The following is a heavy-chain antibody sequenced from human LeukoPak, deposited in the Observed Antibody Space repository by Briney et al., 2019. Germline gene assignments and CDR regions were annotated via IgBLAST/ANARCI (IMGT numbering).Heavy chain of an antibody. Sequence: GASVKVSCKASGGTFSSYAISWVRRAPGQGLEWMGGIIPIFSTANYAQKFQGRVTITADESTSTAYMELSSLRSEDTAVYYCAREGGPIAAHYYMDVWGKGTTVTVSS. CDR1: GGTFSSYA. V-gene: IGHV1-69*13. D-gene: IGHD6-6*01. CDR3: AREGGPIAAHYYMDV. CDR2: IIPIFSTA. J-gene: IGHJ6*03.